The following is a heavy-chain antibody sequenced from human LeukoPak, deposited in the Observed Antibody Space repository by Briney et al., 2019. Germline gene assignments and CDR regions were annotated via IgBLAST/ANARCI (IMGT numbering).Heavy chain of an antibody. Sequence: GRSLRLSCAASGFTFSSYAMHWVRQAPGKGLEWVAVISYDGSNKYYADSVKGRFTISRDNSKNTLYLQMNSLRAEDTTVYYCARDSVGATTGWFDPWGQGTLVTVSS. J-gene: IGHJ5*02. CDR1: GFTFSSYA. CDR3: ARDSVGATTGWFDP. V-gene: IGHV3-30*01. CDR2: ISYDGSNK. D-gene: IGHD1-26*01.